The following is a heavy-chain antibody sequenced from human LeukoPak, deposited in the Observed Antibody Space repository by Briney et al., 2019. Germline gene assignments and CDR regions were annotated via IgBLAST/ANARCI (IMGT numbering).Heavy chain of an antibody. CDR3: ARAYYYGSGSYNWKRVPNWFDP. Sequence: PSETLSLTCTVSGGSISSGGYYWSWIRQHPGKGLEWIGYICDGGSTYFNPSLKSRVIISEDTSKNQFSLKLSSVTAADTAMYYCARAYYYGSGSYNWKRVPNWFDPWGQGTLVTVSS. V-gene: IGHV4-31*03. J-gene: IGHJ5*02. CDR1: GGSISSGGYY. D-gene: IGHD3-10*01. CDR2: ICDGGST.